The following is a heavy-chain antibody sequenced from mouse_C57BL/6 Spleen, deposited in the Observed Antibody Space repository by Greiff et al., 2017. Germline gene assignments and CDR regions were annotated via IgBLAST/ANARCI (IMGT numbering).Heavy chain of an antibody. J-gene: IGHJ3*01. CDR2: FNYHGSSP. Sequence: DVKLVESEGGLVQPGSSMKLSCTASGFTFSDYYMAWVRQVPDKGLEWVANFNYHGSSPSSLDSLTNRFIFSRDNAKNILYLQMSSLKSEDTAAYYCARGGSPWFAYWGQGTLVTVSA. CDR3: ARGGSPWFAY. CDR1: GFTFSDYY. V-gene: IGHV5-16*01.